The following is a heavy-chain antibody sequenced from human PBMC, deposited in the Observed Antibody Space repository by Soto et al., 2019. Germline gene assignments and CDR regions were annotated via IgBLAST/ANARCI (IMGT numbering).Heavy chain of an antibody. D-gene: IGHD4-17*01. V-gene: IGHV3-30*04. CDR2: IWYDGSNK. CDR1: GFTFSSYA. J-gene: IGHJ4*02. Sequence: QVQLVESGGGVVQPGGSLRLSCAASGFTFSSYAMHWVRQAPGKGLDWVAVIWYDGSNKYYADSVKGRFTISRDNSKNTLSLQMNSLIPEDTAVYYCASPTTEIDYWGQGTLGTGSS. CDR3: ASPTTEIDY.